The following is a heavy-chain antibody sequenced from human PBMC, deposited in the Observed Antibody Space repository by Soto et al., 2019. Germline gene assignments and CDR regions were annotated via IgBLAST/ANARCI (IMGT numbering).Heavy chain of an antibody. J-gene: IGHJ4*02. CDR3: ARANLGIQLRVPLDY. D-gene: IGHD5-18*01. CDR2: ISGSGGST. V-gene: IGHV3-23*01. Sequence: GGSLRLSCAASGFTFSSYAMSWVRQAPGKGLEWVSAISGSGGSTYYADSVKGRLTISRDNSKNTLYLQMNSLRAEDTAVYYCARANLGIQLRVPLDYWGQGTLVTVSS. CDR1: GFTFSSYA.